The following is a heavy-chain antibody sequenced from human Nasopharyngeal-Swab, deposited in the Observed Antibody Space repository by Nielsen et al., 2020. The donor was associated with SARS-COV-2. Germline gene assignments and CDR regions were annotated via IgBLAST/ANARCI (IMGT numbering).Heavy chain of an antibody. J-gene: IGHJ5*02. CDR2: IYYSGST. D-gene: IGHD3-10*01. Sequence: IRQPPGKGLEWIGSIYYSGSTYYNPSLKSRVTISVDTSKNQFTLKLSAVTAADTAVYYCARQRGSGTGFDPWGQGTLVTVSS. V-gene: IGHV4-39*01. CDR3: ARQRGSGTGFDP.